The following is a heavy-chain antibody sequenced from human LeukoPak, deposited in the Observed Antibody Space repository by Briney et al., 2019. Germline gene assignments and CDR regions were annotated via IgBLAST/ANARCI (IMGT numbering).Heavy chain of an antibody. J-gene: IGHJ3*02. Sequence: GASVKVSCKASGYTFTGYYMHWVRQAPGQGLEWMGWINPNSGGTNYAQKFQGRVTMTRDTSISTAYMELSRLRSDDTAVYYCASLVNIAAAGDDAFDIWGQGTKVTVSS. CDR1: GYTFTGYY. D-gene: IGHD6-13*01. CDR3: ASLVNIAAAGDDAFDI. CDR2: INPNSGGT. V-gene: IGHV1-2*02.